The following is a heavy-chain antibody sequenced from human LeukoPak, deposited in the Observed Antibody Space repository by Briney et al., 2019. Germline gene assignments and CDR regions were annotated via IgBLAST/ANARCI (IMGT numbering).Heavy chain of an antibody. Sequence: ASVKVSCKASGYTFTSYGISWVRQAPGQGLEWMGWISAYNGNTNYAQKLQGRVTMTTDTSTSTAYMELRSLRSDDTAVYYCARDSKGAQYYDILTGYPLYYYYGMDVWGQGTTVTVPS. CDR3: ARDSKGAQYYDILTGYPLYYYYGMDV. V-gene: IGHV1-18*01. CDR1: GYTFTSYG. CDR2: ISAYNGNT. D-gene: IGHD3-9*01. J-gene: IGHJ6*02.